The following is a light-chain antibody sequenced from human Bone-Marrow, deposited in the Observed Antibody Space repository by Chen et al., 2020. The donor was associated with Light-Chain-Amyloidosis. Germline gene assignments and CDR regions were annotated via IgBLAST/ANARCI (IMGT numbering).Light chain of an antibody. CDR1: SSNIGAGFS. V-gene: IGLV1-40*01. CDR2: GNT. CDR3: QSYDNSLSGPVV. J-gene: IGLJ2*01. Sequence: QSVLTQSPSVSGAPGQRVTISCTGSSSNIGAGFSVHWYQQLSGTVPKLLIYGNTNRPSGVPDRFSGSKSGTSASLAITGLQAEDEADYYCQSYDNSLSGPVVFGGGTKLTVL.